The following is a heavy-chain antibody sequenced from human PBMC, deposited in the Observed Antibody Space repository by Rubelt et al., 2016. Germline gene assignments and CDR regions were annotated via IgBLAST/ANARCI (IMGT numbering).Heavy chain of an antibody. CDR1: GGTFSSYA. V-gene: IGHV1-69*04. CDR3: ASSLPNLFGIAARDYYYYYGMDV. D-gene: IGHD6-6*01. J-gene: IGHJ6*02. Sequence: QVQLVQSGAEVKKPGSSVKVSCKASGGTFSSYAISWVRQAPGQGLEWMGRIIPILGLANYAQKFQGRVTITADKSTGTAYMELSSLRSEDTAVYYCASSLPNLFGIAARDYYYYYGMDVWGQGTTVTVSS. CDR2: IIPILGLA.